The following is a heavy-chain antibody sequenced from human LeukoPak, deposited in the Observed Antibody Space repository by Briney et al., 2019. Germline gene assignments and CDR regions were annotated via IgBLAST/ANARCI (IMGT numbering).Heavy chain of an antibody. CDR1: GGTFSSYA. CDR3: AREYSSGEFDY. CDR2: INPIFGTA. D-gene: IGHD6-19*01. Sequence: EASVKVSCKASGGTFSSYAISWVRQAPGQGLEWMGRINPIFGTANYAQKFQGRVTITTDESTSTAYMELSSLRSEDTAVYYCAREYSSGEFDYWGQGTLVTVSS. J-gene: IGHJ4*02. V-gene: IGHV1-69*05.